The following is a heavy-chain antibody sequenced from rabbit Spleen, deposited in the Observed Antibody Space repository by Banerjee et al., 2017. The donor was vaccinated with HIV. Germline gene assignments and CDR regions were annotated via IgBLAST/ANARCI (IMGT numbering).Heavy chain of an antibody. CDR3: ARDLPEIIGWNFGF. V-gene: IGHV1S40*01. J-gene: IGHJ4*02. Sequence: QSLEESGGDLVKPGASLTLSCKASGFDFSSYYMSWVRQAPGKGLEWIACIDTNDGDTDYANWPKGRFTISKTSSTTVTLRMTSLTAADTATYFCARDLPEIIGWNFGFWGPGTLVTVS. CDR2: IDTNDGDT. D-gene: IGHD1-1*01. CDR1: GFDFSSYY.